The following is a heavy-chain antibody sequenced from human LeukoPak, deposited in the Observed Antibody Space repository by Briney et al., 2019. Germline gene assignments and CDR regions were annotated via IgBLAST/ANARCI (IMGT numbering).Heavy chain of an antibody. D-gene: IGHD4/OR15-4a*01. CDR2: FYASGST. J-gene: IGHJ4*02. CDR1: GDSISSYY. Sequence: PSETLSLTCTVSGDSISSYYWSWIRQPAGKGLEWIGRFYASGSTNYNPSLKGRVTMSVDTSKNQFSLRLSSVTAADTAVYYCARGFWLTRKDFFDYWGQGTLVTVSS. CDR3: ARGFWLTRKDFFDY. V-gene: IGHV4-4*07.